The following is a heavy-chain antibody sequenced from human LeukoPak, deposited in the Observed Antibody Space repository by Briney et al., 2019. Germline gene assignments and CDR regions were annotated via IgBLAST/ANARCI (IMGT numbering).Heavy chain of an antibody. CDR2: INPSGGST. Sequence: GASVKVSCKASGYTFTSYYMHWVRQAPGQGLEWMGIINPSGGSTCYAQKFQGRVTMTRDTSTSTVYMELSSLRSEDTAVYYCAMGGSSDTAMVTTFDYWGQGTLVTVSS. CDR3: AMGGSSDTAMVTTFDY. CDR1: GYTFTSYY. J-gene: IGHJ4*02. V-gene: IGHV1-46*01. D-gene: IGHD5-18*01.